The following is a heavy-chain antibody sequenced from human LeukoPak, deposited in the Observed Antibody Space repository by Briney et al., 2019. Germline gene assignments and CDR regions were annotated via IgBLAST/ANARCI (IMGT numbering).Heavy chain of an antibody. D-gene: IGHD4-17*01. CDR1: GFTFSSYS. CDR2: ISSSTSYI. CDR3: ARAGGSTVSHSDY. J-gene: IGHJ4*02. V-gene: IGHV3-21*01. Sequence: GGSLRLACAASGFTFSSYSMNWIRQAPGKGLEWVSSISSSTSYIYYADSVKGRFTISKDNAKNSLYLQMNSLRAEDTAVYYCARAGGSTVSHSDYWGQGTLVTVSS.